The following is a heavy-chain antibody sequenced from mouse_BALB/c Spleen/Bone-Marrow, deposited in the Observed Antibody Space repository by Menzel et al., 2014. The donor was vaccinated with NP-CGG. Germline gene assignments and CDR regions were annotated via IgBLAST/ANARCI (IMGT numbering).Heavy chain of an antibody. J-gene: IGHJ1*01. Sequence: EVKLVESGGGLAQPGGSRKLSCAASGFTFSSFGMHWVRQAPEKGLEWVAYISSGSTAICYADTVKGRFTISRDNPKNTLFLQMTSLRSEDTAMYYCARGGNWDDFDVWGAGTTVTVSS. D-gene: IGHD4-1*01. CDR1: GFTFSSFG. V-gene: IGHV5-17*02. CDR2: ISSGSTAI. CDR3: ARGGNWDDFDV.